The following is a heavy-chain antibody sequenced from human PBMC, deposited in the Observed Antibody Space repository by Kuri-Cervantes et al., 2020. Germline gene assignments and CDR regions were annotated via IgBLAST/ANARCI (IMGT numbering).Heavy chain of an antibody. D-gene: IGHD1-14*01. CDR1: GYTFTSYG. V-gene: IGHV1-18*01. CDR3: ARGAGIIRRSRAFDI. Sequence: ASVKVSCKASGYTFTSYGISWVRQAPGQRLEWMGWINAGNGNTKYSQKFQGRVTITADKSTSTAYMELSSLRSEDTAVYYCARGAGIIRRSRAFDIWGQGTMVTVSS. J-gene: IGHJ3*02. CDR2: INAGNGNT.